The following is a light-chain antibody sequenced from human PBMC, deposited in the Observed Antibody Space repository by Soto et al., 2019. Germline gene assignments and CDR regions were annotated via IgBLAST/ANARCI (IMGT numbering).Light chain of an antibody. CDR2: LNSDGRH. V-gene: IGLV4-69*01. J-gene: IGLJ2*01. Sequence: QSVLTQSPSASASLGASVKLTCTLSSGHSSYSIAWHQQQPEKGPRYLMKLNSDGRHIKGDGIPDRFSGSSSGAERYLTISSRQSEDEADYYCQTWGTGIVVFGGGTKLTVL. CDR3: QTWGTGIVV. CDR1: SGHSSYS.